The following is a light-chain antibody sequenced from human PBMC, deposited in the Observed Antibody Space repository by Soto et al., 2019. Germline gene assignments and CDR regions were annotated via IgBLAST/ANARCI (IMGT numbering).Light chain of an antibody. J-gene: IGKJ1*01. Sequence: IVMTQSPDSLAVSLGEGATINCKSSQSVLYSSNNKNYLAWYQQKPGQPPRLLIYWASTRESGVPDRFSGSGSGPDFTLTISILQAEDVAVYDCQQYYSSSPSFAERPKVEIQ. CDR3: QQYYSSSPS. V-gene: IGKV4-1*01. CDR2: WAS. CDR1: QSVLYSSNNKNY.